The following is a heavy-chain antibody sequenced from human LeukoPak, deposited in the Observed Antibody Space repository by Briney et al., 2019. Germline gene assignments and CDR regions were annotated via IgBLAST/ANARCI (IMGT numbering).Heavy chain of an antibody. J-gene: IGHJ4*02. D-gene: IGHD5-18*01. CDR2: INPNNGET. V-gene: IGHV1-2*02. CDR1: GYTLTGYY. Sequence: ASVKVSCKASGYTLTGYYMHWVRQAPGKGLEWMGWINPNNGETNYAQKFQGRVTMTRDTSISTAYMELSRLRSDDTAVYYCPKERRGVIVGAWIQCRKGGIDYWGQGTLVTVSS. CDR3: PKERRGVIVGAWIQCRKGGIDY.